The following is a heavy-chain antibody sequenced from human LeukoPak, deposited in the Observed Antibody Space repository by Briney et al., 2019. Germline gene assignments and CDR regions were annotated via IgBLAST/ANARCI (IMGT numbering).Heavy chain of an antibody. CDR1: GYPFSSYD. V-gene: IGHV1-8*02. CDR2: MNPDSDNT. CDR3: ARRLRYDYGDLDV. Sequence: ASVKVSCKASGYPFSSYDINWVRQATGQGLEWMGWMNPDSDNTGYARKFQGRLTITRNMSVTTAYMELSSLTFEDTAVYYCARRLRYDYGDLDVWGKGTTVTVSS. J-gene: IGHJ6*04. D-gene: IGHD4-17*01.